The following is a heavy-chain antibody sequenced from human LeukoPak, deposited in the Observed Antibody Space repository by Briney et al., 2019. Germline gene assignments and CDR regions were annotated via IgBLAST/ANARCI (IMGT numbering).Heavy chain of an antibody. V-gene: IGHV3-23*01. J-gene: IGHJ4*02. Sequence: PGGSLRLSCAGSGFTFSSYAMSWIRQAPGKGLEWVSAITSSGGSTYYADSVKGRFTISRDNSKSTLYLQMNSLRAEDTAVYYCARDRDFSAYFDYWGQGTLVTVSS. CDR1: GFTFSSYA. CDR2: ITSSGGST. CDR3: ARDRDFSAYFDY. D-gene: IGHD3-22*01.